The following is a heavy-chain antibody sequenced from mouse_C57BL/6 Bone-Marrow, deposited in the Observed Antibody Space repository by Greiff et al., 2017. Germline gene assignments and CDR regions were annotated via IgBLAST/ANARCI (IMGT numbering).Heavy chain of an antibody. J-gene: IGHJ3*01. Sequence: EVKLMESGGGLVKPGGSLKLSCAASGFTFSSYAMSWVRQTPEKRLEWVATISDGGSYTDYPDNVKGRFTISRDNAKNNLYLQMSHLKSEDTAMYYCARYECITVDWFAYWGQGTVVTVSA. CDR1: GFTFSSYA. D-gene: IGHD1-3*01. CDR3: ARYECITVDWFAY. V-gene: IGHV5-4*03. CDR2: ISDGGSYT.